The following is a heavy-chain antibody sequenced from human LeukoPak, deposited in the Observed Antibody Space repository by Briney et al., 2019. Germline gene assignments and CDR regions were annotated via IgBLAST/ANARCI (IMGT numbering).Heavy chain of an antibody. D-gene: IGHD4-17*01. CDR3: AHRFYGDYPFDP. V-gene: IGHV2-5*01. CDR1: GFSLSTSGVG. Sequence: ESGPTLVKPTQTLTLTCTFSGFSLSTSGVGVGWIRQPPGKALEWLALIYWNDDKRYSPSLKSRLTITKDTPKNQVVLTMTNMDPVDTATYYCAHRFYGDYPFDPWGQGTLVTVSS. CDR2: IYWNDDK. J-gene: IGHJ5*02.